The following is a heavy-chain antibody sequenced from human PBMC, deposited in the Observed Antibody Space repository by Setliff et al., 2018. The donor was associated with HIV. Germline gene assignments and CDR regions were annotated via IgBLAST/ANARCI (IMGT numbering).Heavy chain of an antibody. CDR2: ISGSGSYI. CDR3: AAVFTGEPGRSLDY. Sequence: PGGSLRLSCAASGITFRDYAMTWVRQAPGKGLEWVSGISGSGSYIHFADSVKGRFTISRDNAKNSQYQLMSDLRAEDTAVYYCAAVFTGEPGRSLDYWGQGTPVTVSS. CDR1: GITFRDYA. J-gene: IGHJ4*02. V-gene: IGHV3-21*01. D-gene: IGHD1-26*01.